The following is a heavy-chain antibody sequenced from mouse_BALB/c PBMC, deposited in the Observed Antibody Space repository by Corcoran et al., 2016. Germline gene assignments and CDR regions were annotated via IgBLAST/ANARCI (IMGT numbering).Heavy chain of an antibody. CDR1: GFNIKDTY. CDR2: IDPANGNT. D-gene: IGHD4-1*01. Sequence: EVQLQQSGAELVKPGASVKLSCTASGFNIKDTYMHWVKQRPEQGPEWIGRIDPANGNTKYDPKFQGKATITADTSSTTAYLQLSSRTSEDTAVYYCANWDWYFDVWGAGTTVTVSS. V-gene: IGHV14-3*02. CDR3: ANWDWYFDV. J-gene: IGHJ1*01.